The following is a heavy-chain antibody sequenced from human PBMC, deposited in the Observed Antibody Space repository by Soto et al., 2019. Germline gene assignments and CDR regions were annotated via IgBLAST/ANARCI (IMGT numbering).Heavy chain of an antibody. CDR2: ISAYNGNT. D-gene: IGHD3-22*01. CDR3: ATVTYYYDSSGYEGRTWVHDF. Sequence: GASVKVSCKASGYTFTSYGISWVRQAPGQGLEWMGWISAYNGNTNYAQKLQGRVTMTTDTSTSTAYMELRSLRSDDTAVYYGATVTYYYDSSGYEGRTWVHDFWGQGRMVTVSS. CDR1: GYTFTSYG. J-gene: IGHJ3*01. V-gene: IGHV1-18*04.